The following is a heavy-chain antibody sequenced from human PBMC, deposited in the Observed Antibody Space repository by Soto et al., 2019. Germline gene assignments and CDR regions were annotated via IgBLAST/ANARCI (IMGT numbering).Heavy chain of an antibody. J-gene: IGHJ5*01. CDR1: GFTFSSYG. CDR3: ARDRGFAYYDVSPNWFDS. CDR2: ISYDGSKK. Sequence: PGGSLRLSCAASGFTFSSYGMHWVRQAPGKGLEWAAVISYDGSKKYYADSVKGRFTISRDNSKNTLYLQMNSLRAEDTAVYYCARDRGFAYYDVSPNWFDSWGQGPRSPSPQ. D-gene: IGHD3-3*01. V-gene: IGHV3-30*03.